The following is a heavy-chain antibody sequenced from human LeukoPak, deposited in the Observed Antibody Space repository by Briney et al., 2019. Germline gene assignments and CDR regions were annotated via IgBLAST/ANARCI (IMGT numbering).Heavy chain of an antibody. Sequence: PWGSLRLSCAASGFTFSSYEMNWVRQAPGKGLEWVSYISSSGSTVYYADSVKGRFTISRDNAKNSLNLQMNSLRAEDTAVYYCARDFGNWNFDYWGQGTLVTVSS. J-gene: IGHJ4*02. CDR2: ISSSGSTV. CDR1: GFTFSSYE. CDR3: ARDFGNWNFDY. V-gene: IGHV3-48*03. D-gene: IGHD1-20*01.